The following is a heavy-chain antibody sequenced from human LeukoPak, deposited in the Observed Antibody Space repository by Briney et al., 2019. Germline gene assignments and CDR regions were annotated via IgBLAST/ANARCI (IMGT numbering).Heavy chain of an antibody. V-gene: IGHV3-23*01. CDR2: ISGSGGST. CDR1: GFTFSSYA. CDR3: ATTTYYSDSSYDYYFDY. J-gene: IGHJ4*02. Sequence: GGSLRLSCAASGFTFSSYAMSWVRQAPGKGLEWVSAISGSGGSTYYADSVKGRFTISRDNSKNTLYLQMNSLRAEDTAVYYCATTTYYSDSSYDYYFDYWGQGTLVTVSS. D-gene: IGHD3-22*01.